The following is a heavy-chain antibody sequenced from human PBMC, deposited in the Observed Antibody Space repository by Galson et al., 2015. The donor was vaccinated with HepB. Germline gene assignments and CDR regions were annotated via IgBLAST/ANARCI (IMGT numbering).Heavy chain of an antibody. Sequence: SLRLSCAASGFTFSSYDMHWVRQAPGKGLEWVAVISYDGSNKYYADSVKGRFTISRDNSKNTLYLQMNSLRAEDTAVYYCAKDSGSGYPPYWYFDLWGRGTLVTVSS. V-gene: IGHV3-30*18. J-gene: IGHJ2*01. CDR3: AKDSGSGYPPYWYFDL. CDR1: GFTFSSYD. D-gene: IGHD3-3*01. CDR2: ISYDGSNK.